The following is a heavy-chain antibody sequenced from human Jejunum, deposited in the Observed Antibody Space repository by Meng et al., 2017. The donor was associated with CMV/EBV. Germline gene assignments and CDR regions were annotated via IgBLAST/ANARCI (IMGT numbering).Heavy chain of an antibody. CDR3: ARGGRYCSSSSCFGAFDP. CDR1: FTNYA. CDR2: INAGNGYT. Sequence: FTNYAIHWVRQAPGQGLEWMGWINAGNGYTKYSQKFQGRVTISRDTSASTAYMELSSLRSEDTAVYYCARGGRYCSSSSCFGAFDPWGQGTLVTVSS. V-gene: IGHV1-3*01. D-gene: IGHD2-2*01. J-gene: IGHJ5*02.